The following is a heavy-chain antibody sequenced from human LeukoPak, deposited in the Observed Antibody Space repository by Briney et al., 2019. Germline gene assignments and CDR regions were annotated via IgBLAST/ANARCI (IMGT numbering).Heavy chain of an antibody. CDR2: IHTSGSS. CDR1: GGSISSGSYY. Sequence: SETLSLTCTVSGGSISSGSYYWTWIRQPAGKGLEWIGRIHTSGSSNYNPSLKSRVTMSVDTSKNQFSLKLSSVTAADTAVYYCARVGRYDFWYYFDYWGQGTLVTVSS. V-gene: IGHV4-61*02. D-gene: IGHD3-3*01. J-gene: IGHJ4*02. CDR3: ARVGRYDFWYYFDY.